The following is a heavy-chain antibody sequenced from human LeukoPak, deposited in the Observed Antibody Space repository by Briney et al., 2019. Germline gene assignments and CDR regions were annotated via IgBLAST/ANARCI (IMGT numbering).Heavy chain of an antibody. CDR3: ARGRAAAGTNYGMDV. Sequence: ASVKVSCKASGYTFTSYGISWVRQAPGQGLEWMGRIIPILGIANYAQKFQGGVTITADKSTSTAYMELSSLRSEDTAVYYCARGRAAAGTNYGMDVWGQGTTVTVSS. V-gene: IGHV1-69*04. CDR1: GYTFTSYG. D-gene: IGHD6-13*01. CDR2: IIPILGIA. J-gene: IGHJ6*02.